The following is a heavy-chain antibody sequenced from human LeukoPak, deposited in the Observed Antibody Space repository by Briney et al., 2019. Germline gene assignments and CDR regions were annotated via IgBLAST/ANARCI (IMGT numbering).Heavy chain of an antibody. V-gene: IGHV3-30*02. CDR1: GFTFSSYG. CDR2: IRYDGSNK. CDR3: AKEGLLWFGELFLDY. Sequence: PGGTLRLSCAASGFTFSSYGMHWVRQAPGKGLEGVAFIRYDGSNKYYADSVKGRFTISRDNSKNTLYLQMSSLRAQDTAVYYCAKEGLLWFGELFLDYWGQGTLVTVSS. J-gene: IGHJ4*02. D-gene: IGHD3-10*01.